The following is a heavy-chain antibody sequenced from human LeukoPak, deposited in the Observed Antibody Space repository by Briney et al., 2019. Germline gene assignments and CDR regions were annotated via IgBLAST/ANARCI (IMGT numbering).Heavy chain of an antibody. Sequence: GGSLRLSCAASGFTFSSYAMHWVRQAPGKGLEYVSAISSNGGSTYYANSVKGRFTISRDNSKNTLYLQMNSLRAEDTAVYYCASYSSGWHHYYYGMDVWGQGTTVTVSS. CDR1: GFTFSSYA. CDR2: ISSNGGST. V-gene: IGHV3-64*01. D-gene: IGHD6-19*01. CDR3: ASYSSGWHHYYYGMDV. J-gene: IGHJ6*02.